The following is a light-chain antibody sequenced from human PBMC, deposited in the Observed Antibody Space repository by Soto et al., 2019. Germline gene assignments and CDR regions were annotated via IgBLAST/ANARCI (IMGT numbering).Light chain of an antibody. CDR2: WAS. Sequence: DIVMTQSPDSLAVSLGERATINCKSSQSVLYSSNHKNYLAWYQQKPGQPTKLLIYWASTRESGVPDRFSGSGSRTDFTLTISSLQAEDVAVYYCQQYYSTPLTFGGGTKVEIK. V-gene: IGKV4-1*01. CDR3: QQYYSTPLT. CDR1: QSVLYSSNHKNY. J-gene: IGKJ4*01.